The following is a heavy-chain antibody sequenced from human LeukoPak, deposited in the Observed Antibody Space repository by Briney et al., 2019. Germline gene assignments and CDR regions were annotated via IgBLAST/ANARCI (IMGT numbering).Heavy chain of an antibody. J-gene: IGHJ4*02. Sequence: SETLSLTCTVSGGSISSGGYYWSWIRQHPGKGLEWIGYIYYSGSTYYNPSLKSRVTISVDTSKNQFSLKLSSVTAADTAVYYCARSSTSCYQCPDYWGRGTLVTVSS. CDR1: GGSISSGGYY. V-gene: IGHV4-31*03. CDR2: IYYSGST. CDR3: ARSSTSCYQCPDY. D-gene: IGHD2-2*01.